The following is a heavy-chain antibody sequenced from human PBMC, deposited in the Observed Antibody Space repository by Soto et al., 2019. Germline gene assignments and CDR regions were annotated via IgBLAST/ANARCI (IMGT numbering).Heavy chain of an antibody. Sequence: PGGSLRLSCAASGFTFSSYEMNWVRQAPGKGLEWVSYISSSGSTIYYADSVKGRFTISRDNAKNSLYLQMNSLRAEDTAVYYCARTLCGGVCYRYYYYGMDVWGQGTTVTVSS. CDR2: ISSSGSTI. D-gene: IGHD2-21*02. CDR1: GFTFSSYE. CDR3: ARTLCGGVCYRYYYYGMDV. V-gene: IGHV3-48*03. J-gene: IGHJ6*02.